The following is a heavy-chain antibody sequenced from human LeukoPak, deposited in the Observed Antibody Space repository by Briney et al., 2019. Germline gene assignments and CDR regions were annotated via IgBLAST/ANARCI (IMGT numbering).Heavy chain of an antibody. CDR3: ARRIAVAGTVSLMGWFDP. CDR1: GGSISSSSYY. J-gene: IGHJ5*02. V-gene: IGHV4-39*01. CDR2: IYYSGST. Sequence: PSETLSLTCTVSGGSISSSSYYWAWIRQPPGKGLEWIGSIYYSGSTYYNPSLKSRVTISVDTSKNQFSLKLSSVTAADTAVYYCARRIAVAGTVSLMGWFDPWGQGTLVTVSS. D-gene: IGHD6-19*01.